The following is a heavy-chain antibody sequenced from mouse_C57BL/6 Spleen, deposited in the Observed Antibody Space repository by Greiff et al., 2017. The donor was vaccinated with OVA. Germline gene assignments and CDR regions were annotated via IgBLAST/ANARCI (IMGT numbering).Heavy chain of an antibody. CDR2: ISYDGSN. D-gene: IGHD4-1*01. V-gene: IGHV3-6*01. CDR3: AREGANWEGYFDV. J-gene: IGHJ1*03. CDR1: GYSITSGYY. Sequence: EVQLVESGPGLVKPSQSLSLTCSVTGYSITSGYYWNWIRQFPGNKLEWMGYISYDGSNNYNPSLKNRISITRDTSKNQFFLKLNSVTTEDTATYYCAREGANWEGYFDVWGTGTTVTVSS.